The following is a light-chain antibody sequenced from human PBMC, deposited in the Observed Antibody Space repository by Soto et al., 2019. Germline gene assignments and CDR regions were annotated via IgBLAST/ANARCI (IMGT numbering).Light chain of an antibody. V-gene: IGKV1-39*01. CDR3: QQSHSSPLT. Sequence: IQMTQSPPSLSATVGDRVTITCRASRSIGDCLNWYKQKPGEAPELLIYAASTLQSGVPSRFSGSGSGTDFTLTISSLQPEDSAAYYCQQSHSSPLTFGGGTKVEFK. CDR2: AAS. J-gene: IGKJ4*01. CDR1: RSIGDC.